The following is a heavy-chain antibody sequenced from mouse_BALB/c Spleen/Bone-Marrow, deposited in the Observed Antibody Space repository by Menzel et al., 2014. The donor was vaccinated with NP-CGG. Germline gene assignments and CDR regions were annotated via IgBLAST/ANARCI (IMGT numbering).Heavy chain of an antibody. Sequence: VQLQQSGPELVKPGASVKISCKASGYAFSSSWMNWVKQRPGQGLEWIGRIYPGDGDTNYNGKFKGKATLTADKSSSTAYMQIRSLTSVDSAVYFCARSDGYRTMDYWGQGTSVTVSS. J-gene: IGHJ4*01. CDR2: IYPGDGDT. CDR1: GYAFSSSW. CDR3: ARSDGYRTMDY. D-gene: IGHD2-3*01. V-gene: IGHV1-82*01.